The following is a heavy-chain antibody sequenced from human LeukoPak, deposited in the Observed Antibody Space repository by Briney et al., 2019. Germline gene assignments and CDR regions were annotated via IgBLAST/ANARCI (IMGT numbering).Heavy chain of an antibody. CDR1: GGSFSGYY. Sequence: TPSETLSLTCAVYGGSFSGYYWSWIRQPPGKGLEWIGEINHSGSTNYNPSLKSRVTISVDTSKNQFSLKLSSVTAADTAVYYCARVLLWFGELDDAFDIWGQGTMVTVSS. J-gene: IGHJ3*02. CDR3: ARVLLWFGELDDAFDI. D-gene: IGHD3-10*01. CDR2: INHSGST. V-gene: IGHV4-34*01.